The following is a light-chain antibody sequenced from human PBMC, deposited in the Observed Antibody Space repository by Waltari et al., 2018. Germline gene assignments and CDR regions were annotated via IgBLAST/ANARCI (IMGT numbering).Light chain of an antibody. V-gene: IGKV3-20*01. Sequence: EIVLTQSPGILSLSPGERATLSCRASQSVSRTLAWYQQKPGQAPRLLIYGASTRATGIPDRFSGGGSVTDFSLTISRLEPEDFAVYYCQHYVRLPATFGQGTKVEIK. J-gene: IGKJ1*01. CDR3: QHYVRLPAT. CDR2: GAS. CDR1: QSVSRT.